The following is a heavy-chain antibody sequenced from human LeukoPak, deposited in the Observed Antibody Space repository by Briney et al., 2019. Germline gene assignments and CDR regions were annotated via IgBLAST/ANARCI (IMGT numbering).Heavy chain of an antibody. CDR3: ARSAKVELERPLDY. CDR1: GFTFSRYA. Sequence: GGSLRLSCAVSGFTFSRYAMHWVRQAPGKGLEYVSSISSNGGSTYYANSVKGRFTISRDNSKNTLYLQMGSLRAEDMAVYYCARSAKVELERPLDYWGQGTLVTVSS. D-gene: IGHD1-1*01. V-gene: IGHV3-64*01. CDR2: ISSNGGST. J-gene: IGHJ4*02.